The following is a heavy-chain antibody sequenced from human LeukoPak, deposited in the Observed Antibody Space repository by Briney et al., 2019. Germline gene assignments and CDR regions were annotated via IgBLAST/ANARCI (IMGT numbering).Heavy chain of an antibody. CDR3: ASSPIVIEKFDF. J-gene: IGHJ4*02. CDR2: IYYSGST. V-gene: IGHV4-30-4*01. D-gene: IGHD3-16*02. CDR1: GGSITSGDYY. Sequence: PSQTLSLTCNVSGGSITSGDYYYNWIRQTPGTGLEWIGYIYYSGSTYYKPSLRSRVTISVDTSKNQVSLNLRSVTAADTAVYYCASSPIVIEKFDFWGQGALVTVSA.